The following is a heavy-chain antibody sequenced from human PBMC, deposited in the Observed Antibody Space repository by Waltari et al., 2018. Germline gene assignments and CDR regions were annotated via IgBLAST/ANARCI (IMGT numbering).Heavy chain of an antibody. CDR1: GYSISSAYF. V-gene: IGHV4-38-2*02. CDR3: AKSLYTGSVSYMLTDV. D-gene: IGHD2-8*02. Sequence: QVQLQESGPGLVKPSETLSLTCTVSGYSISSAYFWGWIRQPPGKGLEWIGSVHHSGSAYYTPPLQSRVTISVDTTRGQVSLKLSSVTAADTAVYYCAKSLYTGSVSYMLTDVWGLGTLVTVSS. J-gene: IGHJ4*02. CDR2: VHHSGSA.